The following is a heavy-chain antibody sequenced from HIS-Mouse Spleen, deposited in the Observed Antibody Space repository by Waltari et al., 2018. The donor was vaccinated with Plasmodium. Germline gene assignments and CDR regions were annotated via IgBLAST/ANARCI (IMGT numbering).Heavy chain of an antibody. V-gene: IGHV1-2*02. J-gene: IGHJ1*01. CDR3: ARVLGYKAAAGTFVEYFQH. D-gene: IGHD6-13*01. Sequence: QVQLVQSGAEVQNPGASVKVSCQASGSPFPGYYMHCVRQAPGPGLEWMGWINPNSGGTNYAQKFQGRGTMTRDTSISTAYMELSRLRSDDTAVYYCARVLGYKAAAGTFVEYFQHWGQGTLVTVSS. CDR1: GSPFPGYY. CDR2: INPNSGGT.